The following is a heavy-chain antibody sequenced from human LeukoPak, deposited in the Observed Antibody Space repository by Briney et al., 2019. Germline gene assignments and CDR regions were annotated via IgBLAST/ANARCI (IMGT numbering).Heavy chain of an antibody. Sequence: SETLSLTCTVSGGSISSYYWSWIRQPPGKGLEWIGYIYYSGSTNYNPSLKSRVTISVDTSKNQFSLKLSSVTAADTAVYYCARDYYGSGSYRDGGAFDIWGQGTMVTVSS. CDR2: IYYSGST. D-gene: IGHD3-10*01. J-gene: IGHJ3*02. V-gene: IGHV4-59*01. CDR3: ARDYYGSGSYRDGGAFDI. CDR1: GGSISSYY.